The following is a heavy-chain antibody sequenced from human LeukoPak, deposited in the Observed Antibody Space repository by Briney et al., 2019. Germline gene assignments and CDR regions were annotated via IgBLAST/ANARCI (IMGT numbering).Heavy chain of an antibody. D-gene: IGHD3-22*01. CDR3: AREHYDSSGYYRPY. Sequence: SETLSLTCGVSGYSISSGYYWGWIRQPPGKGLEWIGSIYHSGSTYYNPSLKSRVTISVDTSKNQFSLKLNSVTAADTAVYYCAREHYDSSGYYRPYWGRGTLVTVAS. CDR1: GYSISSGYY. V-gene: IGHV4-38-2*02. CDR2: IYHSGST. J-gene: IGHJ4*02.